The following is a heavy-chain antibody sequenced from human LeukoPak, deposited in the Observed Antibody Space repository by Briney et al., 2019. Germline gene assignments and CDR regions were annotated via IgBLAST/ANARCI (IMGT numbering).Heavy chain of an antibody. J-gene: IGHJ1*01. D-gene: IGHD6-19*01. CDR3: VGGTGWRLDS. V-gene: IGHV3-30-3*01. CDR2: ISYDGSNE. CDR1: GFSFSNYA. Sequence: GGSLRLSCAASGFSFSNYAMHWVRQAPGKGLEWVAVISYDGSNEYYADSVKGRFIISRDNAKNSLYLQMNSLRVEDTAVYYCVGGTGWRLDSWGQGTLVTVSS.